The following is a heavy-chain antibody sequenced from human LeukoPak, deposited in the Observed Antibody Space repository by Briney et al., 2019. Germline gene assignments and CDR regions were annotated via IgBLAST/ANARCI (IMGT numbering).Heavy chain of an antibody. CDR1: GGSISSYY. J-gene: IGHJ3*02. Sequence: PSETLSLTCTVSGGSISSYYWSLIRQPPGKGLEWIGYIYYSGSTNYNPSLKSRVTISVDTSKNQFSLKLSSVTAADTAVYYCATHSGSYFGDAFDIWGQGTMVTVSS. CDR2: IYYSGST. V-gene: IGHV4-59*01. D-gene: IGHD1-26*01. CDR3: ATHSGSYFGDAFDI.